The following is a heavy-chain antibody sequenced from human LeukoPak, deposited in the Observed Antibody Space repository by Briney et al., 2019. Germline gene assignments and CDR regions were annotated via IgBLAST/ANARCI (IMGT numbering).Heavy chain of an antibody. D-gene: IGHD4-11*01. Sequence: ASVKVSFTASGGTFSSYAISWVRQAPGQGLEWMGGIIPIFGTANYAQKFQGRVTITADESTSTAYMELSSLRSEDTAVYYCARARYSNYVGYYFDYWGQGTLVTVSS. J-gene: IGHJ4*02. CDR3: ARARYSNYVGYYFDY. CDR1: GGTFSSYA. CDR2: IIPIFGTA. V-gene: IGHV1-69*13.